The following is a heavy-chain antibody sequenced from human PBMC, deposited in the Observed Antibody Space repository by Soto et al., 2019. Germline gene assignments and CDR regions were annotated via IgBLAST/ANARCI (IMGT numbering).Heavy chain of an antibody. Sequence: SETLSLTCTVSGVSVSGGSYYWSWNRQSPGKGLEWVGYIYYTGSTNYNPSLKSRVTISIDTSKNQFSLRLTSVTAADTAIYYCARGDTRYRNFDYWGQGALVTVSS. CDR1: GVSVSGGSYY. V-gene: IGHV4-61*01. D-gene: IGHD4-4*01. J-gene: IGHJ4*02. CDR2: IYYTGST. CDR3: ARGDTRYRNFDY.